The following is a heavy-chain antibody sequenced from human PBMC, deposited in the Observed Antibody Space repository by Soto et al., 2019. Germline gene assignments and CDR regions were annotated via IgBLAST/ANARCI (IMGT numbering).Heavy chain of an antibody. D-gene: IGHD4-17*01. V-gene: IGHV4-39*01. CDR3: ASGYCDSLPDWFDP. Sequence: QLQLQESGPGLVKPSETLSLTCTVSGGSISSSSYYWGWIRQPPGKGLEWIGSIYYSGSTYYNPSLKSRVTISVDTSKNQFSLKLSSVTAADTAVYYCASGYCDSLPDWFDPWGQGTLVTVSS. J-gene: IGHJ5*02. CDR2: IYYSGST. CDR1: GGSISSSSYY.